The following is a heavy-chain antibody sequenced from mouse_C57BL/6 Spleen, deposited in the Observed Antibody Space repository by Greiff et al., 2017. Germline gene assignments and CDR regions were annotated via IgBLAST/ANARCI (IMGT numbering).Heavy chain of an antibody. J-gene: IGHJ2*01. CDR1: GFTFSDYG. V-gene: IGHV5-17*01. CDR3: SRNYPDY. Sequence: EVQLVESGGGLVKPGGSLKLSCAASGFTFSDYGMPWVRQAPEKGLEWVAYISSGSSTIYYADTVKGRFTISRDNAKNTLFLQMPSLRSEDAARYYCSRNYPDYWGQGTTLTVSS. CDR2: ISSGSSTI.